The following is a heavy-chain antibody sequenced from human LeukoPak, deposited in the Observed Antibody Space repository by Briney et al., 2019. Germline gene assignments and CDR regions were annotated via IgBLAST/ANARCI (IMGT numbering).Heavy chain of an antibody. J-gene: IGHJ4*02. CDR3: ARPTELFSYFDY. D-gene: IGHD3-10*01. CDR1: GGSISSYY. CDR2: IYYSGST. V-gene: IGHV4-39*01. Sequence: SETLSLTCTVSGGSISSYYWGWIRQPPGKGLEWIGSIYYSGSTYYNPSLKSRVTISVDTSKNQFSLKLSSVTAADTAVYYCARPTELFSYFDYWGQGTLVTVSS.